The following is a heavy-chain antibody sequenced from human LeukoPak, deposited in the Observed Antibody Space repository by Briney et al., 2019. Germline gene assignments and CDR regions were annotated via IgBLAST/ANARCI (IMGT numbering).Heavy chain of an antibody. CDR2: INPNSGVT. V-gene: IGHV1-2*02. CDR3: ASEGYSSGWYTQTDAFDI. J-gene: IGHJ3*02. Sequence: ASVKVSCKASGYTFTGYYMHWVRQAPGQGLEWMGWINPNSGVTNYAQKFQGRATLIRDMSISTAYMELSRLRSDDTAVYYCASEGYSSGWYTQTDAFDIWGQGTMVTVSS. D-gene: IGHD6-19*01. CDR1: GYTFTGYY.